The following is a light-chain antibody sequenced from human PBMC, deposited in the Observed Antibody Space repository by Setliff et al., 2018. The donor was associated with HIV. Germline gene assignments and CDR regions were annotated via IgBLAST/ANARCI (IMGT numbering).Light chain of an antibody. CDR3: ATWDDSLTAWV. V-gene: IGLV1-40*01. CDR2: GNS. J-gene: IGLJ3*02. CDR1: SSNIGAYYD. Sequence: QSVLTQPPSVSGAPGQRVTISCTGSSSNIGAYYDVQWYQQLPGTAPKLIIYGNSNRPSGVPGRFSGSRSATSASLAISGLRSEDEADYYCATWDDSLTAWVFGGGTKVTVL.